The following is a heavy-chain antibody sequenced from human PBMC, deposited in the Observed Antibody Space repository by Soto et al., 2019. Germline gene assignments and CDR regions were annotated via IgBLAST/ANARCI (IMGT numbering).Heavy chain of an antibody. CDR2: IYYSGST. V-gene: IGHV4-31*11. CDR3: ARDPNPIFDT. J-gene: IGHJ5*02. D-gene: IGHD3-3*01. CDR1: GGSISSGGYY. Sequence: QVQLQESGPGLVKPSQTLSLTCAVSGGSISSGGYYWSWIRQHPGKGLEWIGYIYYSGSTYYNPSLKSRVTISVDTSKNQFFLNLRSVTDADTAVYYCARDPNPIFDTWGQGILVTVSS.